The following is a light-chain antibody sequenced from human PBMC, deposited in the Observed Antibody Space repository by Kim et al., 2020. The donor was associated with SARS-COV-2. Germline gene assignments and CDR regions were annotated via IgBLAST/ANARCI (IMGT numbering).Light chain of an antibody. CDR1: SSNIANNY. V-gene: IGLV1-51*01. CDR2: DND. Sequence: GPKVTTSCSGSSSNIANNYASWYRQLPGTAPKLLIYDNDKRPAGIPDRFSGSKSGTSATLGITGLQPGDEADYYCGTWDSSLSAAVFGGGTQLTVL. CDR3: GTWDSSLSAAV. J-gene: IGLJ2*01.